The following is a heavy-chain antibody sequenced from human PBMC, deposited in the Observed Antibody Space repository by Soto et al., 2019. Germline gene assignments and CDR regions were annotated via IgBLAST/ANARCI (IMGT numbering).Heavy chain of an antibody. Sequence: ASVKVSCKASGYTFTSYYMHWVRQAPGQGLEWMGIINPSGGSTSYAQKFQGRVTMTRDTSTSTVYMELSSLRSEDTAVYYCAWGERITMVRGVGLGYWGQGTLVTVSS. CDR3: AWGERITMVRGVGLGY. D-gene: IGHD3-10*01. J-gene: IGHJ4*02. CDR2: INPSGGST. CDR1: GYTFTSYY. V-gene: IGHV1-46*01.